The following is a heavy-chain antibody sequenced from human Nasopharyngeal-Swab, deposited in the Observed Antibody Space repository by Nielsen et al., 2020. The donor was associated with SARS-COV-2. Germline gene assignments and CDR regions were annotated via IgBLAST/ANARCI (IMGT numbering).Heavy chain of an antibody. V-gene: IGHV3-33*06. CDR3: TKDSGWLATF. CDR2: IWYDGSNK. Sequence: LSLTCLASGFTFSSYGMHWVRQAPGKGLEWVAVIWYDGSNKYYADSVKGRFTISRDNSKNTLYLQMNSLRAEDTALYYCTKDSGWLATFWGQGTAVTVSS. D-gene: IGHD6-19*01. CDR1: GFTFSSYG. J-gene: IGHJ6*02.